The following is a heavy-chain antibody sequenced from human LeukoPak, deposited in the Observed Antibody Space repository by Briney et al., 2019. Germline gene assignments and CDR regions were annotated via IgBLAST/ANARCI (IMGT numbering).Heavy chain of an antibody. D-gene: IGHD2-21*02. CDR1: GGTFSSYA. V-gene: IGHV1-69*04. J-gene: IGHJ3*02. Sequence: ASVKVSCKAPGGTFSSYAISWVRQAPGQGLEWMGRIIPILGIANYAQKFQGRVTITADKSTSTAYMELSSLRSEDTAVYYCARGYGGNSGAFDIWGQGTMVTVSS. CDR2: IIPILGIA. CDR3: ARGYGGNSGAFDI.